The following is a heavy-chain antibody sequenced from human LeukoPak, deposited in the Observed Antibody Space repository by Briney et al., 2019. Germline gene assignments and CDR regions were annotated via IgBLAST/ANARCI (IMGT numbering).Heavy chain of an antibody. Sequence: GGSLRLSCAASGFTFSSYGMHWVRQAPGKGLEWVAFIRYDGSNKYYADSVKGRFTISRDNSKNTLYLQMNSLRAEDTAVYYCAKAPITYNWDYNPYFDYWGQGTLVTVSS. V-gene: IGHV3-30*02. J-gene: IGHJ4*02. D-gene: IGHD1-7*01. CDR2: IRYDGSNK. CDR3: AKAPITYNWDYNPYFDY. CDR1: GFTFSSYG.